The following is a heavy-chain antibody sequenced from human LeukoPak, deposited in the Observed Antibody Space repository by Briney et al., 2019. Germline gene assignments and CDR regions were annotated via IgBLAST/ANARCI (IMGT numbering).Heavy chain of an antibody. D-gene: IGHD6-13*01. J-gene: IGHJ4*02. Sequence: ASVKVSCKASGYTFTGYYMHWVRQAPGQGLEWMGWINPNSGGTNYAQKFQGRVTMTRDTSISAAYMELSRLRSDDTAVYYCAREAAAGRDPPDYWGQGALVTVSS. CDR3: AREAAAGRDPPDY. CDR1: GYTFTGYY. CDR2: INPNSGGT. V-gene: IGHV1-2*02.